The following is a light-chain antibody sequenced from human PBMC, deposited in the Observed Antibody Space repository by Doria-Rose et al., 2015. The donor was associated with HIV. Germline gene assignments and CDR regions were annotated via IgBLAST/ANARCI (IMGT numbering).Light chain of an antibody. CDR2: DGS. Sequence: EIVLTQSPGTLSLSPGERATLSCRASQSFSSTYLAWYQHKPVQAPSLLIYDGSTRATGIPDRFSASGSGTDFTLTINRLEPEDFALYYCHQYGTSWTFGQGTKVEI. CDR3: HQYGTSWT. V-gene: IGKV3-20*01. CDR1: QSFSSTY. J-gene: IGKJ1*01.